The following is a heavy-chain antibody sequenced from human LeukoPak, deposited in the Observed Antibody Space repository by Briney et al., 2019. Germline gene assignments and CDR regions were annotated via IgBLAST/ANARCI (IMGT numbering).Heavy chain of an antibody. CDR3: ARGPHQQWPPMQY. CDR2: INDSGSA. D-gene: IGHD6-19*01. V-gene: IGHV4-34*01. J-gene: IGHJ4*02. Sequence: PSETLSLTCAVYGGSFSGYHWTWIRQSPGKGLEWVGEINDSGSALYNPSLKNRVTISVDMSKNHFSVNLTSVTAADTGVYYCARGPHQQWPPMQYWGQGTLATVSS. CDR1: GGSFSGYH.